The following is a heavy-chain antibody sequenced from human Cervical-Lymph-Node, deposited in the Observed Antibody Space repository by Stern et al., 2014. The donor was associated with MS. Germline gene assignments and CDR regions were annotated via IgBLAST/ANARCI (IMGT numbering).Heavy chain of an antibody. CDR1: GGSIRTFS. D-gene: IGHD5/OR15-5a*01. CDR3: ARHSVGFKDFDS. V-gene: IGHV4-59*01. CDR2: VYYNGST. Sequence: VQLEESGPGLVKPSETLSLTCIVSGGSIRTFSWSWIRQPPGRGLEWIGCVYYNGSTTYNPSLKGHVTMSVDTSKSQFSLRLHSVTAADSAVYYCARHSVGFKDFDSWGQGTLVTVSS. J-gene: IGHJ4*02.